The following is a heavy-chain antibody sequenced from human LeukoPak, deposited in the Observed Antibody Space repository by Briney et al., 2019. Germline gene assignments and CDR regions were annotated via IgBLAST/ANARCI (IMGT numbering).Heavy chain of an antibody. D-gene: IGHD2-2*01. Sequence: GGSLRLSCAGSGFTFSGFAMHWVRQAPGKGLEWVAVISYDGSNKYYADSVKGRFTISRDNSKNTLYLQMNSLRAEDTAVYYCCSSVEDSWFDPWGQGTLVTVSS. J-gene: IGHJ5*02. CDR1: GFTFSGFA. CDR3: CSSVEDSWFDP. CDR2: ISYDGSNK. V-gene: IGHV3-30*04.